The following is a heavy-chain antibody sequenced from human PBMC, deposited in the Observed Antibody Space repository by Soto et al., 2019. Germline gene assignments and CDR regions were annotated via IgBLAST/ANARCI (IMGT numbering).Heavy chain of an antibody. J-gene: IGHJ4*02. CDR3: ARDPVGGSGDY. CDR1: GGSISSSSYY. CDR2: IYYSGST. D-gene: IGHD6-19*01. V-gene: IGHV4-39*07. Sequence: SETLSLTCTVSGGSISSSSYYWGWIRQPPGKGLEWIGSIYYSGSTYYNPSLKSRVTISVDTSKNQFSLKLSSVTAADTAVYYCARDPVGGSGDYWGQGTLVTVSS.